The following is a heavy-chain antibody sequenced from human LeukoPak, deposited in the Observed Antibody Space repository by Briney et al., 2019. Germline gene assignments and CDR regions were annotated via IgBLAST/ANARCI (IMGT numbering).Heavy chain of an antibody. D-gene: IGHD2-15*01. CDR3: TRDKGGSYSDY. J-gene: IGHJ4*02. CDR1: GYTFTTYY. Sequence: ASVKVSCKASGYTFTTYYIHWVRQAPGQGLEWVGIINPNGGSTNYAQKLQGRVTMTRYTSTSTVYMELSSLGSEDTAVYYCTRDKGGSYSDYWGQGTLVTVSS. CDR2: INPNGGST. V-gene: IGHV1-46*01.